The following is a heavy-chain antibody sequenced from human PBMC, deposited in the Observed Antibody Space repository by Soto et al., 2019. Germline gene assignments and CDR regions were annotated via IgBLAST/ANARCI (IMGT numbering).Heavy chain of an antibody. CDR3: AKVGEWLRFRGEYYFDY. V-gene: IGHV3-23*01. D-gene: IGHD5-12*01. CDR1: GFTFSSYA. CDR2: ISGSGGST. J-gene: IGHJ4*02. Sequence: GGSLRLSCAASGFTFSSYAMSWVRQAPGKGLEWVSAISGSGGSTYYADSVKGRFTISRDNSKNTLYLQMNSLRAEDTAVYYCAKVGEWLRFRGEYYFDYWGQGTLVTVSS.